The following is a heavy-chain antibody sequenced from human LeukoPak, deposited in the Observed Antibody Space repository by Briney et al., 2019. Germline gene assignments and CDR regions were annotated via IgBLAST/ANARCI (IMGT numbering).Heavy chain of an antibody. D-gene: IGHD6-19*01. CDR1: GGTFSSYA. Sequence: ASVKVSCKASGGTFSSYAISWVRQAPGQGLEWMGRIIPILGIANYAQKFQGRVTITADKSTSTAYMELSSLRSEDTAVYYCARIGYSSGWYGRENYYYYGMDVWGQGTTVTVSS. CDR3: ARIGYSSGWYGRENYYYYGMDV. J-gene: IGHJ6*02. V-gene: IGHV1-69*04. CDR2: IIPILGIA.